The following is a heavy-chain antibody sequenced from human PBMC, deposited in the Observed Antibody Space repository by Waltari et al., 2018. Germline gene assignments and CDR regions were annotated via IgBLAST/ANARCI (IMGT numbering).Heavy chain of an antibody. CDR2: INGDGSRI. CDR1: GFTFPNYW. D-gene: IGHD3-16*01. J-gene: IGHJ4*02. V-gene: IGHV3-7*03. CDR3: ARGSWGSVGGAL. Sequence: EVQVVESGGGVVQPGGSLRLSCVASGFTFPNYWMTWVRQAPGKGLEGVANINGDGSRIYYAGSVQGRFTVSRDNVKESVYLQMSSLRSDDTAVYFCARGSWGSVGGALWGQGTMVTVSP.